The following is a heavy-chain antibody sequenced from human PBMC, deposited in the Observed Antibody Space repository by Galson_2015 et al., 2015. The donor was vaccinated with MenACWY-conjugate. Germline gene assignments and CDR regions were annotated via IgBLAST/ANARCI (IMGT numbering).Heavy chain of an antibody. CDR2: INVSGGST. Sequence: SLRLSCAGSGFASSGYAMTWVRQAPGKGLKWVSTINVSGGSTHYADFVRGRVTISRDNSRNMVYLQMNSLRVDDTAVYYCARHMGPSANSYWYGVDYWGRGTLVTVSS. CDR3: ARHMGPSANSYWYGVDY. CDR1: GFASSGYA. J-gene: IGHJ4*02. V-gene: IGHV3-23*01. D-gene: IGHD3-10*01.